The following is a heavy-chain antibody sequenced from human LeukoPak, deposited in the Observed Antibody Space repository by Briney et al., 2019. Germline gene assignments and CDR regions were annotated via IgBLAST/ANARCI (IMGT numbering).Heavy chain of an antibody. CDR3: ARVRRYCSGGSCPNWFDP. J-gene: IGHJ5*02. Sequence: ASVKVSCKASGYTFTSYYMHWVRQAPGQGLEWMGIINPSGGSTSYAQKFQGRVTMTRDASTGTVYMELSSLRSEDTAVYYCARVRRYCSGGSCPNWFDPWGQGTLVTVSS. V-gene: IGHV1-46*01. CDR1: GYTFTSYY. D-gene: IGHD2-15*01. CDR2: INPSGGST.